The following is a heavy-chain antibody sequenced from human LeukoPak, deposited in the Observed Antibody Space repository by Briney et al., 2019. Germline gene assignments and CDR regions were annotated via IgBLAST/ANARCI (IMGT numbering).Heavy chain of an antibody. CDR1: GFTFDDYG. D-gene: IGHD3-10*02. V-gene: IGHV3-20*04. J-gene: IGHJ6*04. Sequence: GGSLRLSCAASGFTFDDYGMSWVRQAPGKGLEWVSGINWNGGSTGYADSVKGRFTISRDNAKNSLYLQLNSLRAEDTAVYYCAELGITMIGGVWGKGTTVTISS. CDR3: AELGITMIGGV. CDR2: INWNGGST.